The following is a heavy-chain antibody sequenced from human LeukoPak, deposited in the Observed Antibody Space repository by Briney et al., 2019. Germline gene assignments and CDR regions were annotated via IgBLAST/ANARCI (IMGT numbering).Heavy chain of an antibody. D-gene: IGHD6-19*01. J-gene: IGHJ3*02. CDR1: GFTVSSNY. Sequence: GGCLRLSSAPSGFTVSSNYMGSVRQGPGKGLWRGSGIYSGGSTYYADSVKGLFTISRDNSKNTLYLQINSLRAEDTAVYYCARDRPSYSSGWKNAFDIWGQGTMVTVSS. CDR3: ARDRPSYSSGWKNAFDI. CDR2: IYSGGST. V-gene: IGHV3-53*01.